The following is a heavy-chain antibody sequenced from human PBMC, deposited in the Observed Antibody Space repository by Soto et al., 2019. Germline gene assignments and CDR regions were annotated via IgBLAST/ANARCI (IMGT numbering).Heavy chain of an antibody. CDR1: GYSISSGYY. J-gene: IGHJ5*02. CDR2: IYHSGST. V-gene: IGHV4-38-2*02. Sequence: KPSETLSLTCAVSGYSISSGYYWGWIRQPPGKGLEWIGSIYHSGSTYYNPSLKSRVTISVDTSKNQFSLKLSSVTAADTAVYYCARDKPYYDFWSGWGWFDPWGQGTLVTVSS. D-gene: IGHD3-3*01. CDR3: ARDKPYYDFWSGWGWFDP.